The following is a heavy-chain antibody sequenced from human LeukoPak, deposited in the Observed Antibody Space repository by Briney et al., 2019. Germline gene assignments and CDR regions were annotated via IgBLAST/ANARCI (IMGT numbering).Heavy chain of an antibody. Sequence: GGSLRLSCATSGFTFSSYAMSWVRQAPGKGLEWVSGIGASGGSTYYADSVKGRFTISRDNSKNTLYLQMNSLKTEDTAVYYCAKAEGYDILTGLDYWGQGTLVTVSS. CDR2: IGASGGST. V-gene: IGHV3-23*01. D-gene: IGHD3-9*01. CDR3: AKAEGYDILTGLDY. J-gene: IGHJ4*02. CDR1: GFTFSSYA.